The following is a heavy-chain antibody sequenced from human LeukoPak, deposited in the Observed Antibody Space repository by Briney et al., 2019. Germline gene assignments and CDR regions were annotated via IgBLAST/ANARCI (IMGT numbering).Heavy chain of an antibody. CDR2: ITSSSSYI. D-gene: IGHD3-10*02. V-gene: IGHV3-21*01. J-gene: IGHJ6*04. Sequence: SGGSLRLSCAASGFTFSSYSMNWVRQAPGKGLEWVSSITSSSSYIYYADSVKGRFTISRDNAKNSLYLQMNSLRAEDTAVYYCAELGITMIGGVWGKGTTVTISS. CDR3: AELGITMIGGV. CDR1: GFTFSSYS.